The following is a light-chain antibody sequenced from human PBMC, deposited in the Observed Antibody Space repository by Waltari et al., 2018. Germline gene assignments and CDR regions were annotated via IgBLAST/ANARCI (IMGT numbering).Light chain of an antibody. CDR1: TSNIGVNY. CDR3: GTWDNSLSIVL. CDR2: DHY. J-gene: IGLJ2*01. Sequence: QSVLTQPPSVSAAPGQRVTISCSGSTSNIGVNYVSWYQQLPGTAPKLLIYDHYHRPSGISVRLAAYKSGTSATLVITGLQTGDEADYYCGTWDNSLSIVLFGGGTKVTVL. V-gene: IGLV1-51*01.